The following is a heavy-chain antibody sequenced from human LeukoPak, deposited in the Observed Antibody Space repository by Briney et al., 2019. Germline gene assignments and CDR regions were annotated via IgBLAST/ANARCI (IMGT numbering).Heavy chain of an antibody. CDR1: RFTFSGSG. Sequence: GGSLRLSCAASRFTFSGSGMHWVRQASGKGLEWVGRIRSKANSYATAYAASVKGRFTISRDDSKNTAYLQMNSLKTEDTAVYYCTRYGDYPFDYWGQGTLVTVSS. D-gene: IGHD2-21*01. J-gene: IGHJ4*02. CDR2: IRSKANSYAT. CDR3: TRYGDYPFDY. V-gene: IGHV3-73*01.